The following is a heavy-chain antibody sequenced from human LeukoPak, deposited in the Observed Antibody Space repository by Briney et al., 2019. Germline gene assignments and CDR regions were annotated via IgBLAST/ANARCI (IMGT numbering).Heavy chain of an antibody. J-gene: IGHJ5*02. D-gene: IGHD6-13*01. Sequence: SVKVSCKASGGTFSTHPISWVRQAPGQGLEWMGKIIPILGMASYAQRFQGRVTITAEDSTSTAYMDLSSLTSDDTAVYYCARAPLAAAGTVWFDPWGQGTLVTVSS. CDR2: IIPILGMA. V-gene: IGHV1-69*04. CDR1: GGTFSTHP. CDR3: ARAPLAAAGTVWFDP.